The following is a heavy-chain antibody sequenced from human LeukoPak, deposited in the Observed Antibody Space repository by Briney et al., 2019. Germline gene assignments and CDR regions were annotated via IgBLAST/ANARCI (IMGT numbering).Heavy chain of an antibody. Sequence: GGSLRLSCAASGFTFSSYSMNWVRQAPGKGLEWVSSISSSSTYIYYADSVKGRFTISRDNAKNSVYLQMNSLRDEDTAVYYCARDLVDTAMVYYYYYYMDVWGKGTTVTVSS. CDR1: GFTFSSYS. CDR3: ARDLVDTAMVYYYYYYMDV. CDR2: ISSSSTYI. J-gene: IGHJ6*03. D-gene: IGHD5-18*01. V-gene: IGHV3-21*01.